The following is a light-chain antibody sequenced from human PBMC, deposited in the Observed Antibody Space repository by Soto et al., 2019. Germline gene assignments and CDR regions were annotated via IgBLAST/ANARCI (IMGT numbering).Light chain of an antibody. Sequence: DIVMTQSPDSLPVSLGERATINCKSSQSLLYSSNNKNYLAWYQQLSREPHKLLIYWASTRESGVPDRFSGSGSGTDFTLIISSLQAEDVAVYFCQQYYNPPWTFGQGTRWIS. CDR2: WAS. V-gene: IGKV4-1*01. J-gene: IGKJ1*01. CDR3: QQYYNPPWT. CDR1: QSLLYSSNNKNY.